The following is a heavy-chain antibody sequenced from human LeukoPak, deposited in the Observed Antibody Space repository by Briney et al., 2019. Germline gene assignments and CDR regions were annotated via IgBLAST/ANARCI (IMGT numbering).Heavy chain of an antibody. CDR2: IYTRGST. CDR3: ARSPQLLWFDP. CDR1: GVSISSGSYY. Sequence: PSETLSLTCTASGVSISSGSYYWGWIRPPAGKGLEWIGRIYTRGSTNYNPSLRSPVTRYVATSTNYFSLNLRSVTAADTPLYYCARSPQLLWFDPWGQGTLVTVSS. D-gene: IGHD6-6*01. J-gene: IGHJ5*02. V-gene: IGHV4-61*02.